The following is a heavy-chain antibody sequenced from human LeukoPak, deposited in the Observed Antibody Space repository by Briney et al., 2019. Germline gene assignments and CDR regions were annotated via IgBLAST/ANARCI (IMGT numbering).Heavy chain of an antibody. V-gene: IGHV7-4-1*02. CDR3: ARNIVRRVNSYYDSKQFDY. Sequence: GGSVKVSCKASGYTFTSYAMNWVRQAPGQGLEWMGWINTNTGNPTYAQGFTGRSVFSLDTSVSTAYLQISSLKAEDTAVYYCARNIVRRVNSYYDSKQFDYWGQGTLVTVSS. D-gene: IGHD3-22*01. CDR1: GYTFTSYA. CDR2: INTNTGNP. J-gene: IGHJ4*02.